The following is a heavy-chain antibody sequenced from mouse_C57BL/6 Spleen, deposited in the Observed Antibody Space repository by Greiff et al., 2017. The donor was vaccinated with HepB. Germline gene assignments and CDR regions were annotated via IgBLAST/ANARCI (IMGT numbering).Heavy chain of an antibody. D-gene: IGHD3-3*01. CDR1: GFSLTSYG. V-gene: IGHV2-5*01. Sequence: VKLVESGPGLVQPSQSLSITCTVSGFSLTSYGVHWVRQSPGKGLEWLGVIWRGGSTDYNAAFMSRLSITKDNSKSQVFFKMNSLQADDTAIYYCAKNGDGTYAMDYWGQGTSVTVSS. J-gene: IGHJ4*01. CDR2: IWRGGST. CDR3: AKNGDGTYAMDY.